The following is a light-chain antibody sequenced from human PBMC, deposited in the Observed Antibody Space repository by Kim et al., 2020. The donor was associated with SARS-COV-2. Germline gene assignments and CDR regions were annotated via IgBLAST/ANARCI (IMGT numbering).Light chain of an antibody. V-gene: IGLV2-14*03. CDR1: DTY. Sequence: QSALTQPVSVSGSPGQSITLSCTGADTYVSWYQQHPGKAPKLLIFDATKRPSGVSDRFSGSRSGNTASLTISGLQPDDEAHYYCSSYTTTLLFGGGTQLTVL. CDR3: SSYTTTLL. CDR2: DAT. J-gene: IGLJ3*02.